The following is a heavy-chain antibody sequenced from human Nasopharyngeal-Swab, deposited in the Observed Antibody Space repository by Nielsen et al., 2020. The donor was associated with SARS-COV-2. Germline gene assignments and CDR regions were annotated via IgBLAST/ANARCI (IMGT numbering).Heavy chain of an antibody. D-gene: IGHD5-24*01. CDR2: ISYDGSNK. Sequence: GESLKISCAASGFTFSSYGMHWVRQAPGKGLEWVAVISYDGSNKYYADSVKGRFTISRDNSKNTLYLQMNSLRAEDTAVYYYAKAGLEMATPGRYWGQGTLVTVSS. CDR3: AKAGLEMATPGRY. V-gene: IGHV3-30*18. CDR1: GFTFSSYG. J-gene: IGHJ4*02.